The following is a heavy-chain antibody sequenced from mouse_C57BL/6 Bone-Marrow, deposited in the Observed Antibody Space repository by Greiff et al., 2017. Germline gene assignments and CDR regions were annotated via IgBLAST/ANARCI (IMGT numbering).Heavy chain of an antibody. CDR3: ARSHYYGSSYPWYFDV. D-gene: IGHD1-1*01. Sequence: QVPLQQPGAELVQPGASVKLSCKASGYTFTSYWMHWVKQRPGQGLEWIGMIHPNRGSTNYNEKFKSKATLTVDKSSSTAYMQLSSLTSEDSAVYYCARSHYYGSSYPWYFDVWGTGTTVTVSS. CDR1: GYTFTSYW. CDR2: IHPNRGST. J-gene: IGHJ1*03. V-gene: IGHV1-64*01.